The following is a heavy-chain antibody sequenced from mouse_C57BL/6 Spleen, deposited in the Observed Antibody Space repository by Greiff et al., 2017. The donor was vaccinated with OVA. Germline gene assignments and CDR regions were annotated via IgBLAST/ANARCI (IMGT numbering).Heavy chain of an antibody. CDR3: ARGRTTVSYWYFDV. D-gene: IGHD1-1*01. CDR1: GYSITSGYY. J-gene: IGHJ1*03. Sequence: EVKVEESGPGLVKPSQSLSLTCSVTGYSITSGYYWNWIRQFPGNKLEWMGYISYDGSNNYNPYLKNRISITRDTSKNQFFLKLNSVTTEDTATYYCARGRTTVSYWYFDVWGTGTTVTVSS. V-gene: IGHV3-6*01. CDR2: ISYDGSN.